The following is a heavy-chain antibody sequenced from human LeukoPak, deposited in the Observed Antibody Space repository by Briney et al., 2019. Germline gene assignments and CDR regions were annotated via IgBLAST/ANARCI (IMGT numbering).Heavy chain of an antibody. Sequence: SETLSVTRTVSGGSISSYYWGWIQQPPGKGLEWIGYIYYSGSTSYNPSLKSRVTMSVDTSKNEFSLNLISVTAADTAVYYCARGPRYVKRFLDYWGQGTPVNVSS. CDR3: ARGPRYVKRFLDY. CDR2: IYYSGST. V-gene: IGHV4-59*12. D-gene: IGHD3-16*01. CDR1: GGSISSYY. J-gene: IGHJ4*02.